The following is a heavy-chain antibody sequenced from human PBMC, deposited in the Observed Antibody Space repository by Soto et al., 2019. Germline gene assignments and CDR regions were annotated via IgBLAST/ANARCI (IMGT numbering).Heavy chain of an antibody. J-gene: IGHJ4*02. CDR3: ASSARGSNGDYN. CDR2: INSDGTTT. Sequence: EVQLVESGGVLVQPGGSLRLSCAASGFTFTNYWIHWVRQAPGKGLVWVSCINSDGTTTNYADSVKGRFDISRDNAKNTVYLQMSSLRAEDTAVYYCASSARGSNGDYNWGRGTLVTVSS. V-gene: IGHV3-74*02. D-gene: IGHD4-17*01. CDR1: GFTFTNYW.